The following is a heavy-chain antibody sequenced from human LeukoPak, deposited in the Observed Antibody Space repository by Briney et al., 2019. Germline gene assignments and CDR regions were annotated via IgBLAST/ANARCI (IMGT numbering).Heavy chain of an antibody. J-gene: IGHJ4*02. CDR2: IRYDGSNK. CDR3: AKESGEPYYFDY. Sequence: PGGSLRLSCAASGSTFSSYGMHWVRQAPGKGLEWVAFIRYDGSNKYYADSVRGRFTISRDNSKNTLYLQMNSLRAEDTAVYYCAKESGEPYYFDYWGQGTLVTVSS. CDR1: GSTFSSYG. D-gene: IGHD1-26*01. V-gene: IGHV3-30*02.